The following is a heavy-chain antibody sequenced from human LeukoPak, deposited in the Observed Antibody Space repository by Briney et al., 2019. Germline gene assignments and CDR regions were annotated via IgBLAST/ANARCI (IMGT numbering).Heavy chain of an antibody. V-gene: IGHV3-48*04. D-gene: IGHD3-10*01. CDR1: GFTFSSYS. Sequence: GGSLRLSCAASGFTFSSYSMNWVRQAPGKDLEWISYISSSSSTIYYADSVKGRFTISRDNAKNSLYLQMNSLRAEDAAVYYCAREAGTYYYFDYWGQGTLVTVSS. J-gene: IGHJ4*02. CDR2: ISSSSSTI. CDR3: AREAGTYYYFDY.